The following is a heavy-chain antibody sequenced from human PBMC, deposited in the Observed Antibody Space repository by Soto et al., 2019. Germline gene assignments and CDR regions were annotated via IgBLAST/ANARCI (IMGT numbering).Heavy chain of an antibody. CDR3: ASQAAARFDAFDI. D-gene: IGHD6-13*01. Sequence: GGSLRLSCAASGFTFSSYSMNWVRQAPGKWLEWVSYISSSSSTIYYADSVKGRFTISRDNAKNSLYLQMNSLRDEDTAVYYCASQAAARFDAFDIWGQGXMVTV. J-gene: IGHJ3*02. V-gene: IGHV3-48*02. CDR1: GFTFSSYS. CDR2: ISSSSSTI.